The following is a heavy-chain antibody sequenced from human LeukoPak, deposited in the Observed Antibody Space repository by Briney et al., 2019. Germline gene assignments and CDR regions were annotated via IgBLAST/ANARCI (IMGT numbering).Heavy chain of an antibody. CDR1: GGSIRSSYYY. J-gene: IGHJ4*02. D-gene: IGHD5-12*01. CDR2: IYDSGST. CDR3: ARGSGRGYSGYDPYYFDY. Sequence: SETLSLTCTVSGGSIRSSYYYWGWIRQPPGKGLEWIGSIYDSGSTYYNPSLKSRVTISVDTSKNQFSLKLSSVTAADTAVYYCARGSGRGYSGYDPYYFDYWGQGTLVTVSS. V-gene: IGHV4-39*07.